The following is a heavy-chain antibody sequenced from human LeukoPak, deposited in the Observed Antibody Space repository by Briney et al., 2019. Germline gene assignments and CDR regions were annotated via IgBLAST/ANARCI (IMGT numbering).Heavy chain of an antibody. Sequence: GGSLRLSCAASGFAFSSYSMNWVRQAPGKGLEWVSPISSSSSYIYYADSVKGRFTISRDNAKNSLYLQMNSLRAEDTAFNYCGRLLAYKSGGEAFEHWGQGTLVNVFS. CDR1: GFAFSSYS. D-gene: IGHD3-16*01. V-gene: IGHV3-21*01. J-gene: IGHJ4*02. CDR2: ISSSSSYI. CDR3: GRLLAYKSGGEAFEH.